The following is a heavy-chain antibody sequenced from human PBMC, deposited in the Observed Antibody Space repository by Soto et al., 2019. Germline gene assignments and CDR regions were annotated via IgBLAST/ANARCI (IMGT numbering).Heavy chain of an antibody. CDR2: FDPEDGET. V-gene: IGHV1-24*01. Sequence: ASVKVSCKVSGYTLTELSMHWVRQAPGKGLEWMGGFDPEDGETIYAQKFQGRVTMTEDTSTDTAYMELSSLRSKDTAVYYCAIFVFIVPLAAAGTCYYYGMDVWGQGTTVTVSS. CDR3: AIFVFIVPLAAAGTCYYYGMDV. D-gene: IGHD6-13*01. J-gene: IGHJ6*02. CDR1: GYTLTELS.